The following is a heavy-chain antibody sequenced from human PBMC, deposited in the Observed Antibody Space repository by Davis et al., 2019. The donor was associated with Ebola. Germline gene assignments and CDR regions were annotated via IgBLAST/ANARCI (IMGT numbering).Heavy chain of an antibody. CDR3: ARDWGDTVVPGYYYGMDV. CDR1: GGSLSGHY. Sequence: SETLSLTCVVSGGSLSGHYWSWIRQPPGKGLEWIGEIYHSGSTNYNPSLKSRVTISVDKSKNQFSLKLSSVTAADTAVYYCARDWGDTVVPGYYYGMDVWGQGTTVTVSS. J-gene: IGHJ6*02. D-gene: IGHD5-18*01. V-gene: IGHV4-34*01. CDR2: IYHSGST.